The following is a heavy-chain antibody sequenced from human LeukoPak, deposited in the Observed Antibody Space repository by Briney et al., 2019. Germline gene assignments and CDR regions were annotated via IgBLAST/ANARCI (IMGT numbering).Heavy chain of an antibody. V-gene: IGHV3-30*04. D-gene: IGHD3-10*01. CDR1: GFTFSSYA. CDR3: AKDRGSMVRGVIIPLPSYGMDV. J-gene: IGHJ6*02. CDR2: ISYDGSNK. Sequence: PGGSLRLSCAASGFTFSSYAMHWVRQAPGKGLEWVAVISYDGSNKYYADSVKGRFTISRDNSKNTLYLQMNSLRAEDTAVYCCAKDRGSMVRGVIIPLPSYGMDVWGQGTTVTVSS.